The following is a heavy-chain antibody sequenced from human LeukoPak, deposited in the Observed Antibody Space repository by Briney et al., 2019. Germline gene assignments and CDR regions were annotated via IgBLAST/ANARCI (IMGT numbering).Heavy chain of an antibody. CDR1: GDTFSNYA. CDR3: ASPWGCSSAGCYYYYYMDV. V-gene: IGHV1-69*06. D-gene: IGHD2-2*01. CDR2: IIPTIHTP. Sequence: SAKVSCKASGDTFSNYAITWVRQAPGPGLEWRGGIIPTIHTPNSAQNLQGRVTITSEKSTSTAYIELSNLRSEDTAVSYCASPWGCSSAGCYYYYYMDVWGNGTTVTASS. J-gene: IGHJ6*03.